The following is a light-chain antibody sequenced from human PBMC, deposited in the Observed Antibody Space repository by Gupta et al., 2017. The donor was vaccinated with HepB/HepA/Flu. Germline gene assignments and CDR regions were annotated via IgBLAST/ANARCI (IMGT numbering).Light chain of an antibody. J-gene: IGKJ3*01. CDR2: GAS. V-gene: IGKV1-12*01. Sequence: DMQMTQSPSPRSASVGDRVTITCRASQSVTSWFAWYQQKPGQATRLLIYGASTVQSGVPSRFSGSSSGTDLTLTINRLQPEDFATYYCQQADGFPPIFPFGPGTIVDV. CDR1: QSVTSW. CDR3: QQADGFPPIFP.